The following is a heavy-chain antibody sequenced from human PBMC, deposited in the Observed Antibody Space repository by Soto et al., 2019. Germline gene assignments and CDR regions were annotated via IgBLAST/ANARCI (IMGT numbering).Heavy chain of an antibody. V-gene: IGHV4-59*12. Sequence: SETLSLTCTVSGGSISSYYWSWIRQPPGKGLEWIGYIYYSGSTNYNPSLKSRVTISVDTSKNQFSLKLSSVTAADTAVYYCARGGGYYYYYMDVWGKGTTVTVSS. D-gene: IGHD3-16*01. CDR2: IYYSGST. CDR3: ARGGGYYYYYMDV. J-gene: IGHJ6*03. CDR1: GGSISSYY.